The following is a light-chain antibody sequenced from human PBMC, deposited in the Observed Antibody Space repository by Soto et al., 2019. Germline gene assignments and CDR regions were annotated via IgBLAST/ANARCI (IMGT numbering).Light chain of an antibody. CDR2: SAT. CDR3: LQGHTFPLT. V-gene: IGKV1-12*01. CDR1: QDISHC. Sequence: DIQMTQSPSSLSASVGDRVTITCRASQDISHCLAWHQQKPGEAPKLLIYSATTLHSGVPSRFSGSGSGTDFTLTINSLQTEDFATYFCLQGHTFPLTFGGGTKVEIK. J-gene: IGKJ4*01.